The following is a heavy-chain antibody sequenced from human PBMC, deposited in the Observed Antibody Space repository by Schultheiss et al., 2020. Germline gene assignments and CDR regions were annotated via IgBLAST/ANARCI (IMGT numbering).Heavy chain of an antibody. D-gene: IGHD4-23*01. CDR1: GYSFSNYW. J-gene: IGHJ6*02. Sequence: GESLKISCKGSGYSFSNYWIGWVRQMPGKGLEWMGIIYPGDSDTRYSPSFQGQVTISADKSISTAYLQWSSLKASDTAMYYCARQGVIYGGNSGGTPPGDYYGMDVWGQGTTVTVSS. V-gene: IGHV5-51*01. CDR3: ARQGVIYGGNSGGTPPGDYYGMDV. CDR2: IYPGDSDT.